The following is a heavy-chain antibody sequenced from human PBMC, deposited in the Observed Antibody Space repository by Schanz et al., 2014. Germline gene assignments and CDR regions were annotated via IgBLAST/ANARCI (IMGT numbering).Heavy chain of an antibody. CDR1: GFTFSSYS. CDR3: ARPALWFGDNCFDP. D-gene: IGHD3-10*01. CDR2: ISGSSRTI. J-gene: IGHJ5*02. Sequence: EVQLVESGGDLVQPGGSLRLSCSASGFTFSSYSMNWVRQAPGKGLEWVSYISGSSRTIYYADSLKGRFTISRDNAKNTLYLQMNSLRAEDTAVYYCARPALWFGDNCFDPWGQGTLVTVSS. V-gene: IGHV3-48*04.